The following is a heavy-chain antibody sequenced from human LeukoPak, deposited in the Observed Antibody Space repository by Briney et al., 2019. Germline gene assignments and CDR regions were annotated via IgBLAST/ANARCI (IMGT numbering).Heavy chain of an antibody. J-gene: IGHJ3*02. D-gene: IGHD6-19*01. Sequence: ASVKVSRKASGYTFTSYDINWVRQATGQGLEWMGWMNPNSGNTGYAQKFQGRVTMTRNTSISTAYMELSSLTSDDTAVYYCARERGTLAVAGDAVDIWGQGTMVTVSS. CDR1: GYTFTSYD. CDR3: ARERGTLAVAGDAVDI. V-gene: IGHV1-8*01. CDR2: MNPNSGNT.